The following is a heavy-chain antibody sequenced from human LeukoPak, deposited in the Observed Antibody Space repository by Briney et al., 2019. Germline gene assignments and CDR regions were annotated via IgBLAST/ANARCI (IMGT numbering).Heavy chain of an antibody. CDR1: GFTFSSYE. Sequence: GGSLRLSCAASGFTFSSYEMNWVRQAPGKGLEGVSYISSSGSTIYYAASVKGRFTISRDNAKNSLYLQMNSLRAEDTALYYCARHIVVVTAIDYWGQGTLVSVSS. V-gene: IGHV3-48*03. D-gene: IGHD2-21*02. J-gene: IGHJ4*02. CDR3: ARHIVVVTAIDY. CDR2: ISSSGSTI.